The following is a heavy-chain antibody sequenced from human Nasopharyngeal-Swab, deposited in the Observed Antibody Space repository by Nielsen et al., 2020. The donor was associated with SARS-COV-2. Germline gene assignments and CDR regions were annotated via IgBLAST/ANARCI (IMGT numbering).Heavy chain of an antibody. D-gene: IGHD3-10*01. CDR2: IYSGGTT. J-gene: IGHJ4*02. Sequence: GESLKISCAASGFTVSSNYMSWVRQAPGKGLEWVSVIYSGGTTYYADSVKGRFTISRDNSKNTLYLQMNSLRAEDTAVYYCARVILWAFDYWGQGTLVTVSS. CDR3: ARVILWAFDY. V-gene: IGHV3-53*01. CDR1: GFTVSSNY.